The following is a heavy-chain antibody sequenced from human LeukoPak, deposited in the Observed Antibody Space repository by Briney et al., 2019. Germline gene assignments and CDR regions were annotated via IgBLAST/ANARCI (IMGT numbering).Heavy chain of an antibody. J-gene: IGHJ5*02. CDR1: GFTFSSFA. CDR3: TRDKSASAPRAWFDR. Sequence: GGSLRLSCAASGFTFSSFAMSWVRQAPEKGLEWVATISPSGSATYYADSVKGRFTISRDNSKNTLYLQMNSPSAEHTTLYHCTRDKSASAPRAWFDRWGQGRVVTVSS. D-gene: IGHD3-3*01. V-gene: IGHV3-23*01. CDR2: ISPSGSAT.